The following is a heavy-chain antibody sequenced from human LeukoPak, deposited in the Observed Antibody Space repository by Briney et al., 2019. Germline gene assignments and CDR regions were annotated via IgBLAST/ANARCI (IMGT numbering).Heavy chain of an antibody. V-gene: IGHV1-69*10. CDR3: ARATIHVGYSYGFSYY. J-gene: IGHJ4*02. D-gene: IGHD5-18*01. CDR1: GGTFSSYA. CDR2: IIPNVGKA. Sequence: SVKVSCKASGGTFSSYAISWVRQAPGKGLEWMGGIIPNVGKANYAQTFQGRVTITADKSKSTAYMELSSLRSEDTAVYYCARATIHVGYSYGFSYYWGEGTLVTVSS.